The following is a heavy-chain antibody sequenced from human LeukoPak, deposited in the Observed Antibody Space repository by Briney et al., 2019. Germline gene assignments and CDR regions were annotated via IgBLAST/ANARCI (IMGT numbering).Heavy chain of an antibody. CDR1: GDSINSSSYY. D-gene: IGHD2-2*01. Sequence: ASETLSLTCTVSGDSINSSSYYWGWIRQPPGKGLEWIGSIYFSGSTYYNPSLKSRVTISVDTSKNQFSLKLSSVTAADTAVYYCARQLRYCSSTSCLNYWGQGTLVTVSS. CDR3: ARQLRYCSSTSCLNY. CDR2: IYFSGST. J-gene: IGHJ4*02. V-gene: IGHV4-39*01.